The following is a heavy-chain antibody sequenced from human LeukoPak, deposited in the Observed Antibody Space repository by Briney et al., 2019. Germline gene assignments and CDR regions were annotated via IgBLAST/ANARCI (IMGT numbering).Heavy chain of an antibody. CDR1: GFTFSSYS. CDR2: ISSSSSYI. J-gene: IGHJ4*02. V-gene: IGHV3-21*01. CDR3: ARDRGAAALVAY. D-gene: IGHD6-13*01. Sequence: GGSLRLSCAASGFTFSSYSMNWVRQAPGKGLEWVSSISSSSSYIYYADSVKGRFTISRDNAKNSLYLQMNSLRAEDTAVYYCARDRGAAALVAYWGQGTLVTVSS.